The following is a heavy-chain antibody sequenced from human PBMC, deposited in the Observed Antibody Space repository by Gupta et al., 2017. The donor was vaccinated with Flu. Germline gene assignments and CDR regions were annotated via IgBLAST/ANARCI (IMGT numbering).Heavy chain of an antibody. Sequence: QVQLVQSGAEVKKPGASVKVSCKASGYTFTGYYMHWVRQAPGQGLEWMGWINPNSGGTNYAQRFQGRVTMTRDTSISTAYMELSRLRSDDTAMYYCARASTLTQDYHSGMGVWGQGTTVTVSS. CDR2: INPNSGGT. CDR3: ARASTLTQDYHSGMGV. CDR1: GYTFTGYY. D-gene: IGHD4/OR15-4a*01. V-gene: IGHV1-2*02. J-gene: IGHJ6*02.